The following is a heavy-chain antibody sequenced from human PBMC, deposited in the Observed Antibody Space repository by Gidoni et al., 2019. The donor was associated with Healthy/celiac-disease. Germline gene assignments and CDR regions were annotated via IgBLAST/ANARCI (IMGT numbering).Heavy chain of an antibody. V-gene: IGHV4-34*01. D-gene: IGHD3-10*01. CDR2: INHSGST. J-gene: IGHJ3*02. CDR3: ARRDVITRPFDI. CDR1: GGSFSGYY. Sequence: QVQLQQWGAGLLKPSETLSLTCAVYGGSFSGYYSTWIRQPPGKGLEWFVEINHSGSTNYNPSLKSRVTIPVDTSKNQFSLKLSSVTAADTVVYYCARRDVITRPFDIWGQGTMVTVSS.